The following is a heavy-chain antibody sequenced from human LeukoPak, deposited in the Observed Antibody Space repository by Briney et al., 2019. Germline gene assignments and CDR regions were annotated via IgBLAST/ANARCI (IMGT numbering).Heavy chain of an antibody. CDR2: IRNKVNSYTT. J-gene: IGHJ4*02. V-gene: IGHV3-72*01. D-gene: IGHD1-14*01. CDR1: GFTFSDHY. Sequence: QAGGSLRLSCAASGFTFSDHYMDWVRQAPGKGLEWVGRIRNKVNSYTTEYAASVKGRFTISRDESKNSLDLQMNSLKTEDTAVYYCSVNTVNNPALVDYWGQGTLVTVSS. CDR3: SVNTVNNPALVDY.